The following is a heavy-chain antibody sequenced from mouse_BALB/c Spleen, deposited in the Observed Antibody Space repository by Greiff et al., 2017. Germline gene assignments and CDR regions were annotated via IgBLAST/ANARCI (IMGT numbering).Heavy chain of an antibody. CDR2: IDPENGNT. D-gene: IGHD1-1*01. CDR3: ARSYGSSHFDY. V-gene: IGHV14-1*02. CDR1: GFNIKDYY. J-gene: IGHJ2*01. Sequence: VQLQQSGAELVRPGALVKLSCKASGFNIKDYYMHWVKQRPEQGLEWMGWIDPENGNTIYDPKFQGKASITADTSSNTAYLQLSSLTSEDTAVYYCARSYGSSHFDYWGQGTTLTVSS.